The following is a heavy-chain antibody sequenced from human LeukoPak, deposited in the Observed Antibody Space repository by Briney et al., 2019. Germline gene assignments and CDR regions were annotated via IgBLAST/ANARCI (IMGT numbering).Heavy chain of an antibody. CDR2: ISGSGGST. V-gene: IGHV3-23*01. D-gene: IGHD3-3*01. Sequence: GGSLRLSCAASGFTFSSYWMSWVRQAPGKGLEWVSAISGSGGSTYYADSVKGRFSISRDNSKNTLYLQMNSLRAEDTAVYYCAKEAYDFWSGYPYYFDYWGQGTLVTVSS. CDR1: GFTFSSYW. J-gene: IGHJ4*02. CDR3: AKEAYDFWSGYPYYFDY.